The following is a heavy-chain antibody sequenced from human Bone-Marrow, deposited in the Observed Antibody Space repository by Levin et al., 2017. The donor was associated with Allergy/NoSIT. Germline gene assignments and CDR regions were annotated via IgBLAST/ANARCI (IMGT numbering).Heavy chain of an antibody. CDR2: INSDGSST. D-gene: IGHD3-22*01. J-gene: IGHJ2*01. Sequence: QAGGSLRLSCAASGFTFSSYWMDWVRQDPGKGLVWVSHINSDGSSTSYADSVKGRFTISRDNAKNTLYLQMNSLRAEDTAVYYCARRSYDSSGDGYFDLWGRGTLVTVSS. CDR3: ARRSYDSSGDGYFDL. CDR1: GFTFSSYW. V-gene: IGHV3-74*01.